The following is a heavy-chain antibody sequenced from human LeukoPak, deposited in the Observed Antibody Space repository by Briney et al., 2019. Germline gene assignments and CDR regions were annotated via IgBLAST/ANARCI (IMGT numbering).Heavy chain of an antibody. V-gene: IGHV3-23*01. CDR3: AKRGVVIRVILVGFHKEAYYFDS. D-gene: IGHD3-22*01. CDR1: GITLSNYG. Sequence: GGSLRLSCAVSGITLSNYGMSWVRQAPGKGLEWVAGTSDSGGRTNYADSVKGRFTISRDNPKNTLYLQMNSLRAEDTAVYFCAKRGVVIRVILVGFHKEAYYFDSWGQGALVTVSS. J-gene: IGHJ4*02. CDR2: TSDSGGRT.